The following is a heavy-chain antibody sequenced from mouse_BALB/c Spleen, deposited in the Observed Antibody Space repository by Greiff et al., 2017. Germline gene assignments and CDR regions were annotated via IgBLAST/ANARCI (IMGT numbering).Heavy chain of an antibody. Sequence: DVQLVESGGGLVQPGGSLRLSCATSGFTFTDYYMSWVRQPPGKALEWLGFIRNKANGYTTEYSASVKGRFTISRDNSQSILYLKMNTLRAEDSATYYCARDRYDGSWFAYWGQGTLVTVSA. CDR2: IRNKANGYTT. V-gene: IGHV7-3*02. CDR1: GFTFTDYY. J-gene: IGHJ3*01. D-gene: IGHD2-14*01. CDR3: ARDRYDGSWFAY.